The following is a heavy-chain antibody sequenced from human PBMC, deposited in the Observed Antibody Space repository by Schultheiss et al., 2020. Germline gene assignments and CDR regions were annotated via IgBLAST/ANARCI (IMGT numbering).Heavy chain of an antibody. CDR3: ARDPQPATWYFDL. D-gene: IGHD6-13*01. V-gene: IGHV3-11*01. Sequence: GGSLRLSCAASGFTFSDYYMSWIRQAPGKGLEWVSYISSSGSTIYYADSVKGRFTISRDNAHNSLYLQMDSLRVEDTAMFYCARDPQPATWYFDLWGRGTLVTVSS. CDR2: ISSSGSTI. CDR1: GFTFSDYY. J-gene: IGHJ2*01.